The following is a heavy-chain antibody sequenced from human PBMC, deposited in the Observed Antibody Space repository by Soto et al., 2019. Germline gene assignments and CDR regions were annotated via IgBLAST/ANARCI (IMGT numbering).Heavy chain of an antibody. CDR2: IDSAGDA. CDR1: GFTFSSHD. Sequence: EVQLVASGGGLVQPGGSLRLSCAASGFTFSSHDMHWVRQVTGKGLEWVSGIDSAGDAKYPASVKGRFTISRENAKNSLHLQMNSLRAGDTAVYYCARGGIWGVSWNWFDTWGQGTLVTVSS. J-gene: IGHJ5*02. D-gene: IGHD3-10*01. V-gene: IGHV3-13*01. CDR3: ARGGIWGVSWNWFDT.